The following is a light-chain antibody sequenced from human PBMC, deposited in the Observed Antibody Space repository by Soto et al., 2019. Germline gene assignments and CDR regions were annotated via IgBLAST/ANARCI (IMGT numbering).Light chain of an antibody. CDR1: QSINNNY. J-gene: IGKJ1*01. V-gene: IGKV3-20*01. CDR3: QPYDASPT. Sequence: EIVLTQSPGTLSLSAGERATLSCRASQSINNNYLAWYQQKPGQAPTVLIYGASSRAPGIPDRFSDSGSGTDFTLTISRLEPEDFAVYYCQPYDASPTFGQGTKVEIK. CDR2: GAS.